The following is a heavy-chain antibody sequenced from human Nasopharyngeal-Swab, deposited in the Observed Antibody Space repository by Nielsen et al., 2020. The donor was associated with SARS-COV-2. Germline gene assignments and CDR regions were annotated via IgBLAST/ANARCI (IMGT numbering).Heavy chain of an antibody. CDR1: GYTLTELS. CDR3: ATAPPMVVTPPWWFDP. CDR2: FDPEDGET. J-gene: IGHJ5*02. D-gene: IGHD4-23*01. Sequence: ASVKVSCKVSGYTLTELSMHWVRQAPGKGLEWMGGFDPEDGETIYAQKFQGRVTMTEDKSTDTAYIELSSLRSEDTAVYYCATAPPMVVTPPWWFDPWGQGTLVTVSS. V-gene: IGHV1-24*01.